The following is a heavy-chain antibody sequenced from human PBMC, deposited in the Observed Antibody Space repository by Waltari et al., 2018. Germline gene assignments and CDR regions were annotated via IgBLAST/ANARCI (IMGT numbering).Heavy chain of an antibody. Sequence: QVQLQESGPGLVKPSETLSLTCSVSGSYLESRSHYWGWVRQPPGKGLEWIGSIYYSGSTYYNPSLKSRVNMSVDTANYQFSLKVTSVTAADTAIYYCARTAYDHLTGYPTLDHWGQGILVTVSS. CDR3: ARTAYDHLTGYPTLDH. J-gene: IGHJ4*02. V-gene: IGHV4-39*07. D-gene: IGHD3-9*01. CDR1: GSYLESRSHY. CDR2: IYYSGST.